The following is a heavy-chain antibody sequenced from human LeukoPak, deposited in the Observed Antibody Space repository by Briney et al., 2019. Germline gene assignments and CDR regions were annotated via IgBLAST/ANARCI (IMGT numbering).Heavy chain of an antibody. V-gene: IGHV4-59*08. Sequence: PSETLSLTCTVFGGSLSGYYWSWIRQPPGKGLEWIGYIYYSGSTDYNPSLKSRVTISVDTSKNQFSLKLSSVTAADTAVYYCARRLFDYWGQGTLVTVSS. CDR1: GGSLSGYY. CDR2: IYYSGST. J-gene: IGHJ4*02. CDR3: ARRLFDY.